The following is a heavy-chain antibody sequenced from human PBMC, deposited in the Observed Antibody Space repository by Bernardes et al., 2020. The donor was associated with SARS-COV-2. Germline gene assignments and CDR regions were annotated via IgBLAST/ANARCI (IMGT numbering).Heavy chain of an antibody. V-gene: IGHV4-59*08. CDR3: ARRPGIAVAGTGVTFAI. CDR1: GGSISSYY. D-gene: IGHD6-19*01. J-gene: IGHJ3*02. CDR2: IHYSGST. Sequence: SETLSLTCTVSGGSISSYYWSWIRQPPGKGLEWIGYIHYSGSTNYNPSLKSRVTISVDTSKNQFSLNLSSVIAADTAVYYWARRPGIAVAGTGVTFAIWGQGTMVTVSS.